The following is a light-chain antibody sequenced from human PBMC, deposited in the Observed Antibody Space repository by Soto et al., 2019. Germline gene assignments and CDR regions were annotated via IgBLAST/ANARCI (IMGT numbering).Light chain of an antibody. Sequence: SYELTQAPSVSVGPGQTARITCAGNNLGEKSVHWYKQRPGQAPILLIFDDRDRASGIPERISGSNSDNTATLTISGVEAGDEADYFCEVWDNSRDVVVFGGGTKLTVL. CDR2: DDR. V-gene: IGLV3-21*02. CDR1: NLGEKS. J-gene: IGLJ3*02. CDR3: EVWDNSRDVVV.